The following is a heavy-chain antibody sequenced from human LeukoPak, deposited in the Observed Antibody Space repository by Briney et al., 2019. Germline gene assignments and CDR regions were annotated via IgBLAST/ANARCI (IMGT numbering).Heavy chain of an antibody. CDR3: ARDPLRSTWSTYYNALDV. V-gene: IGHV1-18*01. D-gene: IGHD6-13*01. Sequence: ASMKVSCKASGYRFTSYAINWVRQAPGQGHEWMGWISAYNGNTDYAQKFQGRVTMTTDTSTSTAYMELRSLTSDDTAVYYCARDPLRSTWSTYYNALDVWGQGTTVTVSS. J-gene: IGHJ6*02. CDR1: GYRFTSYA. CDR2: ISAYNGNT.